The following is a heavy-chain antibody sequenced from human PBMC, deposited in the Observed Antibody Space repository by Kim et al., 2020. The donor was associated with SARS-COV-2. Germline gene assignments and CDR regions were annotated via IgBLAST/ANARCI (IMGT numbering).Heavy chain of an antibody. Sequence: GGSLRLSCVASGFTFSAYAMSWVRQAPGKGLEWVSSISGSDDSTHYAASVKGRFIISRDNSKNELHLQMNSLRAEDTAVYYCAKYFGSSGSEFQHGGQGTLVIVSS. CDR1: GFTFSAYA. D-gene: IGHD3-22*01. J-gene: IGHJ1*01. V-gene: IGHV3-23*01. CDR3: AKYFGSSGSEFQH. CDR2: ISGSDDST.